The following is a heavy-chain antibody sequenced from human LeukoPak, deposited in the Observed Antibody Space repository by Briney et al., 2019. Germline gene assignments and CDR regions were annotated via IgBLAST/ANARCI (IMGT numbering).Heavy chain of an antibody. D-gene: IGHD3-22*01. J-gene: IGHJ4*02. CDR1: GFTFSSYS. V-gene: IGHV3-21*04. CDR2: ISSSSSYI. CDR3: AKRVHYDSSAAYFDS. Sequence: GSLRLSCAASGFTFSSYSMNWVRQAPGKGLEWVSSISSSSSYIYYADSVKGRFTISRDNAKNTLYLQMNSLRAEDTAVYYCAKRVHYDSSAAYFDSWGQGTLVTVSS.